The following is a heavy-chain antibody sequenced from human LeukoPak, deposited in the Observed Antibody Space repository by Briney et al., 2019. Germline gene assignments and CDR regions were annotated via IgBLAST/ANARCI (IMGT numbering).Heavy chain of an antibody. Sequence: GGSLRLSCAASGFTFSSYSMNWVRQAPGKGLEWVSSISSSSSYIYYADSVKGRFTISRDNAKNSLYLQTNSLRAEDTAVYYCASLGWETADAFDIWGQGTMVTVSS. J-gene: IGHJ3*02. V-gene: IGHV3-21*01. D-gene: IGHD5-18*01. CDR1: GFTFSSYS. CDR3: ASLGWETADAFDI. CDR2: ISSSSSYI.